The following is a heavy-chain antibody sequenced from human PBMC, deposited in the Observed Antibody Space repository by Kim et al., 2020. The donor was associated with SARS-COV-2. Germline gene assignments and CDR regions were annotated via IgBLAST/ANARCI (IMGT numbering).Heavy chain of an antibody. CDR3: ARDSEYSGYETPFDAFDI. D-gene: IGHD5-12*01. J-gene: IGHJ3*02. CDR2: IIPIFGTA. Sequence: SVKVSCKASGGTFSSYAISWVRQAPGQGLEWMGGIIPIFGTANYAQKFQGRVTITADESTSTAYMELSSLRSEDTAVYYCARDSEYSGYETPFDAFDIWGQGTMVTVSS. CDR1: GGTFSSYA. V-gene: IGHV1-69*13.